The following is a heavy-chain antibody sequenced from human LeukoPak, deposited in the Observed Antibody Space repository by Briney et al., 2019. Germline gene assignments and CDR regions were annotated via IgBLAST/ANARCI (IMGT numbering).Heavy chain of an antibody. J-gene: IGHJ4*02. CDR2: ISSTSSYI. CDR3: ARVGYSSGWYFDY. CDR1: GFTFNNSL. D-gene: IGHD6-19*01. Sequence: GASLRLCCAASGFTFNNSLMSWVRPAPGEVLEWVSSISSTSSYIYYADSVKGRFTISRDNAQKSLYLQMNSLRAEDTAVYYCARVGYSSGWYFDYWGQGTLVTVSS. V-gene: IGHV3-21*01.